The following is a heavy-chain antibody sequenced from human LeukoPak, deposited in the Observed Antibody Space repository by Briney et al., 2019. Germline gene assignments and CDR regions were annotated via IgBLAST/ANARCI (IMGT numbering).Heavy chain of an antibody. D-gene: IGHD4-17*01. Sequence: PSETLSLTCTVSGGSISSSSYYWGWIRQPPGKGLEWIGETSHSGSTSYNPSLKSRVTISVDTSKNQFSLKLSSVTAADTAVYYCADKGYGDRPDVWGQGTTVTVSS. CDR2: TSHSGST. J-gene: IGHJ6*02. V-gene: IGHV4-39*07. CDR3: ADKGYGDRPDV. CDR1: GGSISSSSYY.